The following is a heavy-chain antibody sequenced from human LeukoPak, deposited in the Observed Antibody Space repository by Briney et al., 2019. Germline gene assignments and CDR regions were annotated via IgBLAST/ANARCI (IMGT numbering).Heavy chain of an antibody. V-gene: IGHV3-33*06. CDR3: AKDRRYCSGGSCYYYYYMDV. J-gene: IGHJ6*03. CDR1: GFTFSSYG. Sequence: GVSLRLSCAASGFTFSSYGMHWVRQGPGKGLEGVAVIWYDGSNKYYADSVKGRFTISRDNSKNTLYLQMNSLTAEDTAVYYCAKDRRYCSGGSCYYYYYMDVWGKGTTVTVSS. CDR2: IWYDGSNK. D-gene: IGHD2-15*01.